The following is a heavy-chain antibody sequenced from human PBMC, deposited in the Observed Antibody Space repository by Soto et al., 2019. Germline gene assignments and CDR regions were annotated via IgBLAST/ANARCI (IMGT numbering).Heavy chain of an antibody. D-gene: IGHD2-15*01. V-gene: IGHV1-69*13. CDR2: IIPIFGTA. CDR1: GVTFSSYA. Sequence: GASVKVSCKSSGVTFSSYAISWVRQAPGQGLEWMGGIIPIFGTANYAQKFQGRVTITADESTSTAYMELSSLRSEDTAVYYCARDQCSGGSCYAYFDYWGQGTLVTVSS. CDR3: ARDQCSGGSCYAYFDY. J-gene: IGHJ4*02.